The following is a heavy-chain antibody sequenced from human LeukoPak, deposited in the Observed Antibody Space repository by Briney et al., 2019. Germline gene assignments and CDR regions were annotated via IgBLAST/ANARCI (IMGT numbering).Heavy chain of an antibody. CDR2: ISAYNGNT. D-gene: IGHD3-3*01. CDR1: GYTFTSYG. J-gene: IGHJ6*03. CDR3: ARDRGSGFLVYYYYYMDV. V-gene: IGHV1-18*01. Sequence: ASVKVSCKASGYTFTSYGISWVRQAPGQGLEWMGWISAYNGNTNYAQKLQGRVTMTTDTSTSTAYMELRSLRSDDTAVSYCARDRGSGFLVYYYYYMDVWGKGTTVTVSS.